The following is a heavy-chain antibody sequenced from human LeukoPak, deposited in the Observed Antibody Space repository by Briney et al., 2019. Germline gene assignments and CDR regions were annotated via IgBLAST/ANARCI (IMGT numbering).Heavy chain of an antibody. V-gene: IGHV1-18*01. CDR2: ISAYNGNT. CDR1: GYTFTSYG. D-gene: IGHD5-18*01. Sequence: ASVKVSCKASGYTFTSYGISWVRQAPGQGLEWMGWISAYNGNTNYAQKLQGRVTMTTDTSTSTAYMELRSLRSDDTAVYYCARTRGGVQLWLLDYWGQGTLVTVSS. CDR3: ARTRGGVQLWLLDY. J-gene: IGHJ4*02.